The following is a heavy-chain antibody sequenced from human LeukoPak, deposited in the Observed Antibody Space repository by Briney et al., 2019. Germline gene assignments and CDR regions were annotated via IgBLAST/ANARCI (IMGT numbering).Heavy chain of an antibody. CDR3: ARHAATVTGNWFDP. CDR1: GYSFTSYW. J-gene: IGHJ5*02. V-gene: IGHV5-51*01. Sequence: GESLKISCKGSGYSFTSYWIGWVRQMPGKGLEWMGIIYPGDSYTRYSPSFQGQVTISADKPISTAYLQWSSLKASDTAMYYCARHAATVTGNWFDPWGQGTLATVSS. D-gene: IGHD4-11*01. CDR2: IYPGDSYT.